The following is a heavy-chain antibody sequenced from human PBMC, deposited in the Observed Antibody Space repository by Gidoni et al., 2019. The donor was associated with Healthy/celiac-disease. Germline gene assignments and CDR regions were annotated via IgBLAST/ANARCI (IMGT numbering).Heavy chain of an antibody. Sequence: QVQLQESGPGLVKPSQTLSLTCTVSGGSISSGSYYWSWIRQPAGKGLEWIGRIYTSGSTNYNPSLKSRVTISVDTSKNQFSLKLSSVTAADTAVYYCARSGADQLVLGYSSSWDAFDIWGQGTMVTVSS. CDR3: ARSGADQLVLGYSSSWDAFDI. CDR1: GGSISSGSYY. J-gene: IGHJ3*02. D-gene: IGHD6-13*01. CDR2: IYTSGST. V-gene: IGHV4-61*02.